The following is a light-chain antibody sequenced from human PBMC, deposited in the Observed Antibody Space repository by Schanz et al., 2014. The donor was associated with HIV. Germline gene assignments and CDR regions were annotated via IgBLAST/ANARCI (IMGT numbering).Light chain of an antibody. J-gene: IGLJ1*01. Sequence: QSALTQPASVSGSPGQSITISCTGPNSDINFYYYISWFQQHPGKAPQLMIYDGSRRPSGVSNRFSGSKSDNTASLTISGLQPEDEADYYCNSYSHSNTYVFGSGTKLTVL. CDR1: NSDINFYYY. CDR2: DGS. V-gene: IGLV2-14*03. CDR3: NSYSHSNTYV.